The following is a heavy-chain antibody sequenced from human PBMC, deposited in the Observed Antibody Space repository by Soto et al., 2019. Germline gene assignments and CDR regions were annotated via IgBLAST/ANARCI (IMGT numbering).Heavy chain of an antibody. J-gene: IGHJ5*02. CDR3: AHIVTGCFT. CDR2: IYWDDDK. CDR1: GFSLITSGVG. Sequence: QITLKESGPTLVKPTQTLTLTCTISGFSLITSGVGVGWIRQPPGKALEWLALIYWDDDKSYSPSLKSRLTITKDTSKNQVVLTMTNMGPVDTATYYCAHIVTGCFTWGRGALVTVSS. D-gene: IGHD3-16*01. V-gene: IGHV2-5*02.